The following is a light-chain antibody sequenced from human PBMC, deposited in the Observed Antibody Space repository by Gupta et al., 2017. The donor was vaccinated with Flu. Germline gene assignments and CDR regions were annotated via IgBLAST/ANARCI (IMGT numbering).Light chain of an antibody. CDR3: QQSGDSPSWT. V-gene: IGKV3-20*01. CDR2: GAS. J-gene: IGKJ1*01. Sequence: EILLTQSPGTLSLSPGERATLSCRASQSVNNNYLAWYQQKPGQAPSLLIYGASRRATGVPDRFSGSGSGTDFTLTISRLEPEDFAVYYCQQSGDSPSWTFGQGTKVEIK. CDR1: QSVNNNY.